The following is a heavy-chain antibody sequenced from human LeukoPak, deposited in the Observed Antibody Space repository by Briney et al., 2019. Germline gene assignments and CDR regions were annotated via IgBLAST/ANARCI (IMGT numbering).Heavy chain of an antibody. Sequence: PSGTLSLTCSVSGSSISYYYWSWIRQPAGKGLEYIGLIYTSGNTNYNPSLKSRVSMSVDTSKNQFSLTLSSVTAADTATYYCVRGANVVTSYYYYYMDVWGKGTTVTVSS. D-gene: IGHD2-21*02. J-gene: IGHJ6*03. CDR1: GSSISYYY. V-gene: IGHV4-4*07. CDR3: VRGANVVTSYYYYYMDV. CDR2: IYTSGNT.